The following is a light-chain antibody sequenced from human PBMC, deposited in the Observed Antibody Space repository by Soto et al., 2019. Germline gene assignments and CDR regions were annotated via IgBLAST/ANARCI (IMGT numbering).Light chain of an antibody. Sequence: AIRMTQSPSSCSASKGERVSITCRATQDIGTYLAWYQQIPGKAPKLLIYDASTLQTGVPSRFSGSGSGTDFTLTISYLQSEDFGTYYCQQFYNYPRTFGQGTKVDIK. CDR3: QQFYNYPRT. J-gene: IGKJ1*01. CDR1: QDIGTY. V-gene: IGKV1-8*01. CDR2: DAS.